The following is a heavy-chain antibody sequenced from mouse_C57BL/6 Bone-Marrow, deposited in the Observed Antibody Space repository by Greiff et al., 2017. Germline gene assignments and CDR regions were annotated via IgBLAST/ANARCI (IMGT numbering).Heavy chain of an antibody. Sequence: VQLQQPGAELVRPGSSVKLSCKASGYTFTSYWMDWVKQRPGQGLEWIGNIYPSDSDTPYNQTFKDKATLTVDKSSSTAYMQLRSLTSEDSAGYYCAKPTTTVGYRYWYFDGWGTGTTVTVSS. D-gene: IGHD1-1*01. CDR3: AKPTTTVGYRYWYFDG. V-gene: IGHV1-61*01. CDR1: GYTFTSYW. CDR2: IYPSDSDT. J-gene: IGHJ1*03.